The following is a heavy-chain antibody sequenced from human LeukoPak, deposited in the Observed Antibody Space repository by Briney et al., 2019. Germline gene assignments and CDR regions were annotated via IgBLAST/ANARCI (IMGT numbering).Heavy chain of an antibody. Sequence: SETLSLTCTVSGGSISSYYWSWIRQPAGKGLEWIGRIYTSGSTNYNPSLKSRVTMSVDTTKNQFSLKLSSVTAADTAVYYCARDNLQLIEQYYYYYMDVWGKGTTVTVSS. CDR1: GGSISSYY. J-gene: IGHJ6*03. CDR2: IYTSGST. V-gene: IGHV4-4*07. CDR3: ARDNLQLIEQYYYYYMDV. D-gene: IGHD1-1*01.